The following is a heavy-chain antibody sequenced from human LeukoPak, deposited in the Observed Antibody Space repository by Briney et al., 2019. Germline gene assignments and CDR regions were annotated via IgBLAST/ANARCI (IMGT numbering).Heavy chain of an antibody. CDR2: VDHTGNT. CDR1: GDSISNSIW. J-gene: IGHJ4*02. CDR3: ARNVRFFDS. D-gene: IGHD1-1*01. Sequence: PSETLSLTCTVSGDSISNSIWWSWLRQPPGKGLEWIGEVDHTGNTNCRPSLDSRVTLSIDTSKNHFSLTLTSVTAADTAVYYCARNVRFFDSWGQGTRVTVSS. V-gene: IGHV4-4*02.